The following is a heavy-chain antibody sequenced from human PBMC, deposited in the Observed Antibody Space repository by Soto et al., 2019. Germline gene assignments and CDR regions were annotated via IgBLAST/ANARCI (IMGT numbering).Heavy chain of an antibody. Sequence: QVQLQQWGAGLLKPSETLSLTCAVYGGSFSGYYWTWIRQPPGTGLAWIGEINHSGSTNYNPSLKSRVTISVDSSNHQFSLKLTSVSAAATAVFYWAREKITGLVDYWGQGTVVTVSS. CDR2: INHSGST. V-gene: IGHV4-34*01. J-gene: IGHJ4*02. D-gene: IGHD2-8*02. CDR1: GGSFSGYY. CDR3: AREKITGLVDY.